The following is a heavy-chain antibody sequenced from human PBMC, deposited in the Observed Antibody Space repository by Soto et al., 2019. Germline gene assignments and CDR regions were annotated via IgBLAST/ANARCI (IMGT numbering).Heavy chain of an antibody. CDR2: MNPNSGNT. CDR1: GYTFTSYD. CDR3: ARVGSSGWFSRYYMDV. J-gene: IGHJ6*03. D-gene: IGHD6-19*01. V-gene: IGHV1-8*01. Sequence: GASVKVSCKASGYTFTSYDINWVRQATGQGLEWMGWMNPNSGNTGYAQKFQGRVTMTRNTSISTAYMELSSLRSEDTAVYYCARVGSSGWFSRYYMDVWGKGTTVTVSS.